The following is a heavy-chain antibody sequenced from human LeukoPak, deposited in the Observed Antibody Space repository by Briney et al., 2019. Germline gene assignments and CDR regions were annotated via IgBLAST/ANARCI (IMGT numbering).Heavy chain of an antibody. CDR2: IKQDGSEK. Sequence: GGSLRLSCAASGFTFSSYSMSWVRQTPGKGLEWVANIKQDGSEKYYVDSVKGRFTISRDNAKNSLYLQMNSLRAEDTAVYYCARDSLYDSSGYSPKFDYWGQGTLLTVSS. CDR3: ARDSLYDSSGYSPKFDY. D-gene: IGHD3-22*01. J-gene: IGHJ4*02. CDR1: GFTFSSYS. V-gene: IGHV3-7*01.